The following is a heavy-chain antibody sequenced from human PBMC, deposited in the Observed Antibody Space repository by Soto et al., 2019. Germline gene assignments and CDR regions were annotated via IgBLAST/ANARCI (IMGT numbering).Heavy chain of an antibody. D-gene: IGHD3-9*01. Sequence: GGSLRLSCAASGFTFSSYWMSWVRQAPGKGLEWVANIKQDGSEKYYVDSVKGRFTISRDNAKHSLYLQMNSLRAEDTAVYYCARDFLDILTGYSYDAFDIWGQGTMVTVSS. J-gene: IGHJ3*02. CDR1: GFTFSSYW. CDR3: ARDFLDILTGYSYDAFDI. CDR2: IKQDGSEK. V-gene: IGHV3-7*05.